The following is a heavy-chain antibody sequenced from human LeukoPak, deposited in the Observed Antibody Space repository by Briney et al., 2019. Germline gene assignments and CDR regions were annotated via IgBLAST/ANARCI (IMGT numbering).Heavy chain of an antibody. CDR3: ARLESVAGPTNWFDP. CDR1: GYTFTSYY. J-gene: IGHJ5*02. Sequence: GASVKVSCKTSGYTFTSYYMHWVRQAPGQGLEWMGIINPSGGSTSYAQKFQGRVTMTRDTSTSTVYMELSSLRSEDTAVYYCARLESVAGPTNWFDPWGQGTLVTVSS. CDR2: INPSGGST. D-gene: IGHD6-19*01. V-gene: IGHV1-46*01.